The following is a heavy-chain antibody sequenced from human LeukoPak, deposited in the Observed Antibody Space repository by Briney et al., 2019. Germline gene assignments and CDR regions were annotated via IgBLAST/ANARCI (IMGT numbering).Heavy chain of an antibody. CDR2: INPNSGGT. CDR3: ARDYDLGYYFDY. CDR1: GYTFTGYY. D-gene: IGHD3-3*01. V-gene: IGHV1-2*02. J-gene: IGHJ4*02. Sequence: ASVKVSCKASGYTFTGYYMHWVRQAPGQGLEWMGWINPNSGGTNYAQNFQGRVTMTRDTSISTAYMELSRLRSDDTAVYYCARDYDLGYYFDYWGQGTLVTVSS.